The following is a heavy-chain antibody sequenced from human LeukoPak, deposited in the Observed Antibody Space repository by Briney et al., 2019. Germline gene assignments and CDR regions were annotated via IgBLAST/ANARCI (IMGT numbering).Heavy chain of an antibody. D-gene: IGHD3-22*01. CDR3: AVTAYYYDSSGYRPPGFDY. V-gene: IGHV4-39*01. J-gene: IGHJ4*02. CDR2: IYYSGST. CDR1: GGPISSDDW. Sequence: SETLSLTCAVSGGPISSDDWWSWVRQPPGKGLEWIGSIYYSGSTYYNPSLKSRVTISVDTSKNQFSLKLSSVTAADTAVYYCAVTAYYYDSSGYRPPGFDYWGQGTLVTVSS.